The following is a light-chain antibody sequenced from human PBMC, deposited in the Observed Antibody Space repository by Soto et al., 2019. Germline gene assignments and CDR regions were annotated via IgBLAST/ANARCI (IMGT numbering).Light chain of an antibody. J-gene: IGKJ5*01. CDR2: GAS. Sequence: EIVLTRSPGTLSLSPGERTTLSCGASQSVIYLAWYQQKPGQAPRLLIYGASTRATGIPDRFSGSGSGTVFTLTISRLEPEDFALHYCQQYGDTPITFGQGTRLEIK. CDR1: QSVIY. CDR3: QQYGDTPIT. V-gene: IGKV3-20*01.